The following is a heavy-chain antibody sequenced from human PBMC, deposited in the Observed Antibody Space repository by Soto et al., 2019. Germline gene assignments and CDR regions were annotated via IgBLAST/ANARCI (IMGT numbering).Heavy chain of an antibody. CDR3: ARPARQDTVAGNY. D-gene: IGHD5-12*01. CDR2: IYYTGIT. V-gene: IGHV4-39*01. Sequence: QLHLQESGPGLVKPSETLSLTYTVSGGSISSSSYYWGWIRQPPGKGLEWIGSIYYTGITHYNPSLKSRATISIDTSKNQFSLNLNSVTATDTAVYYCARPARQDTVAGNYWGQGTLVTVSS. CDR1: GGSISSSSYY. J-gene: IGHJ4*02.